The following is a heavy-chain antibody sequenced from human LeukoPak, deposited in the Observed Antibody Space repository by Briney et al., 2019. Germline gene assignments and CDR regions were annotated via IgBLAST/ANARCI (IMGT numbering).Heavy chain of an antibody. Sequence: GGSLRLSCAASGFTFSDSYMTWVRQAPGKGVEWVAYISGSSHDINYSESAKGRFTISRDNAKNSLYLQMSSLRVEDTAVYFCARVGALSSSWLLYWGQGTLVTVSS. CDR1: GFTFSDSY. V-gene: IGHV3-11*06. J-gene: IGHJ4*02. D-gene: IGHD6-13*01. CDR2: ISGSSHDI. CDR3: ARVGALSSSWLLY.